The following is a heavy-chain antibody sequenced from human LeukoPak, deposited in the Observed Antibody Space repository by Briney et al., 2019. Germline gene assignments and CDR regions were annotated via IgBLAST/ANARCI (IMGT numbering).Heavy chain of an antibody. D-gene: IGHD3-3*01. CDR1: GYTFTSYG. J-gene: IGHJ5*02. CDR3: ARVDDDFWSGYYTVTRP. V-gene: IGHV1-18*01. CDR2: ISAYKGNT. Sequence: ASVKVSCKASGYTFTSYGISWVRQAPGQGLEWMGWISAYKGNTNYAQKLQGRVTLTTDTSTSTAYMELRRLRSDDTAVYYCARVDDDFWSGYYTVTRPWGQGTLVTVSS.